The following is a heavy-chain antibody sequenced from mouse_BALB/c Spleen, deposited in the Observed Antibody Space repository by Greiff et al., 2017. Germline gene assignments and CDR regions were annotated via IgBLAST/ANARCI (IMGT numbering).Heavy chain of an antibody. CDR2: IYPGDGDT. D-gene: IGHD1-1*02. V-gene: IGHV1-82*01. CDR1: GYAFSSSW. CDR3: ARRGIYGSYGDY. Sequence: VQLQQSGPELVKPGASVKISCKASGYAFSSSWMNWVKQRPGQGLEWIGRIYPGDGDTNYNGKFKGKATLTADKSSSTAYMQLSSLTSVDSAVYFCARRGIYGSYGDYWGEGTTLTVSS. J-gene: IGHJ2*01.